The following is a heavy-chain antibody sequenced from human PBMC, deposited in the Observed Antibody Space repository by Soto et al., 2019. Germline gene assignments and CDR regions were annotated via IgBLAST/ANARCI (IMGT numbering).Heavy chain of an antibody. D-gene: IGHD2-8*02. CDR3: ARESPIEVVYAEGYNWLDP. CDR2: IIPIFGTA. Sequence: ASVKVSFKASGGTFSSYAISWVRQAPGQGLEWMGGIIPIFGTANYAQKFQGRVTITADKSTSTAYMELSSLRSEDTAVYYCARESPIEVVYAEGYNWLDPWGQGTLVTVSS. J-gene: IGHJ5*02. V-gene: IGHV1-69*06. CDR1: GGTFSSYA.